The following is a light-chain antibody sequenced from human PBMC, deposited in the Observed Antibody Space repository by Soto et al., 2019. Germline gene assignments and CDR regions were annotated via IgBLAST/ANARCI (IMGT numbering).Light chain of an antibody. CDR2: DAS. J-gene: IGKJ1*01. V-gene: IGKV1-39*01. Sequence: DIQMTQSPSSLSASVGDRVTITCQASQDITNYLNWYQQKPGKAXRLXLYDASSLETGVPSRFSGSGSGTDFTPTISSLQPEDFANYVGQQSYRTPPWTFRQGAKVDIK. CDR1: QDITNY. CDR3: QQSYRTPPWT.